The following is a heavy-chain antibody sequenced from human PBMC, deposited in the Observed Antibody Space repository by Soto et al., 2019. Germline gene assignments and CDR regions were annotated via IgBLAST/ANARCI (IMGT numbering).Heavy chain of an antibody. Sequence: SSETLYLTCTVSGGSISSGGYYWSWIRQHPGKGLEWIGYIYYSGITSYNPSLKSRVTISVDTSKNRFSLKQSSVTAADTAVYYCARVDIVLVPAAMSGTFDPWGQGTLVTVS. J-gene: IGHJ5*02. D-gene: IGHD2-2*01. CDR3: ARVDIVLVPAAMSGTFDP. CDR1: GGSISSGGYY. V-gene: IGHV4-31*03. CDR2: IYYSGIT.